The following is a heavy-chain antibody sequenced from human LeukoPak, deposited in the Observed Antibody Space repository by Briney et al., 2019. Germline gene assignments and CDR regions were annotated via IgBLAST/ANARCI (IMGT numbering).Heavy chain of an antibody. CDR2: IYPGDSDT. D-gene: IGHD5-12*01. J-gene: IGHJ4*02. CDR3: ARQYSGYDSYYFDY. CDR1: GYRFTSYW. V-gene: IGHV5-51*01. Sequence: GESLKISCKGSGYRFTSYWIGWVRQMPGKGLEWMGIIYPGDSDTRNSPSFQGQVTISADKSISTAYLQWSSLKASDTPMYYCARQYSGYDSYYFDYWGQGTLVTVSS.